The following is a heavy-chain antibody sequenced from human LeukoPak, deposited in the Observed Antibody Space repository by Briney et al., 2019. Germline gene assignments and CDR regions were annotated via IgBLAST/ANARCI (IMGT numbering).Heavy chain of an antibody. V-gene: IGHV3-23*01. Sequence: GGSLRLSCAASGIVFSNTAMNWARHSPGGGLEWVSAISGGGERTFYADSVKGRFTISRDNSKNMVYLQMNSLRADDTAIYYCGKDGGQYSSGPEFDPRGQGALVTVSS. CDR1: GIVFSNTA. CDR3: GKDGGQYSSGPEFDP. CDR2: ISGGGERT. J-gene: IGHJ5*02. D-gene: IGHD6-19*01.